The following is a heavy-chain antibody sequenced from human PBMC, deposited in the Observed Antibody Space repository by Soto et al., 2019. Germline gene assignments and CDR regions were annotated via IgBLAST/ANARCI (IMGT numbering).Heavy chain of an antibody. V-gene: IGHV3-66*01. CDR1: GFTVSSNY. Sequence: GSLRLSCAASGFTVSSNYMSWVRQAPGKGLEWVSVIYSGGSTYYANSVQGRFTISRDNSKNTVYLQMGSLRPEDMAVYYCARRARPDFYYMDVWGKGTTVTVSS. CDR2: IYSGGST. CDR3: ARRARPDFYYMDV. J-gene: IGHJ6*03. D-gene: IGHD6-6*01.